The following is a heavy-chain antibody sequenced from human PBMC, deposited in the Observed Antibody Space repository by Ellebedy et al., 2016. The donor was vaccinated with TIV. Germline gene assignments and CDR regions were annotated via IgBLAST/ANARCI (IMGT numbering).Heavy chain of an antibody. CDR1: GGSISSGDYY. CDR3: AREVVPAAISLYGAFDI. Sequence: MPSETLSLTCTVSGGSISSGDYYWSWIRQPPGKGLEWIWYIYYSGSTYYNPSLKSRVTISVDTSKNQFSLKLSSVTAADTAVYYCAREVVPAAISLYGAFDIWGQGTMVTVSS. J-gene: IGHJ3*02. CDR2: IYYSGST. V-gene: IGHV4-30-4*01. D-gene: IGHD2-2*01.